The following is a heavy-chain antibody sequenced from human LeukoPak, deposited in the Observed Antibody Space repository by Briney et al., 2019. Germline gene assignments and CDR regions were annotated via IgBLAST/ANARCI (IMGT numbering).Heavy chain of an antibody. Sequence: GGSLRLSCAPSGFPLNTNDMTWVRQAPGKGLEWVSVLYSDGNTKYADSVQGRFTISRDNSKNTLYLEMNSLSPVGTAVYYCASGAEALAANTWSYWGQGTLVTVSS. V-gene: IGHV3-53*01. CDR3: ASGAEALAANTWSY. D-gene: IGHD6-19*01. CDR1: GFPLNTND. J-gene: IGHJ4*02. CDR2: LYSDGNT.